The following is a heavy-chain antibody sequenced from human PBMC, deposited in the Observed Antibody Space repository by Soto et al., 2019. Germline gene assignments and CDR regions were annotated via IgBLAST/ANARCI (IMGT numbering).Heavy chain of an antibody. CDR1: GFSFSNVW. CDR2: IKSKTDGGTT. CDR3: SFQESTTVTMFEY. J-gene: IGHJ4*02. Sequence: EVQLVESGGGLVKPGGSLRLSCAASGFSFSNVWMSWVRQAPGKGLEWVGRIKSKTDGGTTDYAAPVKGRFTISRDDSKTTLYLQMNSLKTEDTAVYYCSFQESTTVTMFEYWGQGTLVPVSS. D-gene: IGHD4-17*01. V-gene: IGHV3-15*01.